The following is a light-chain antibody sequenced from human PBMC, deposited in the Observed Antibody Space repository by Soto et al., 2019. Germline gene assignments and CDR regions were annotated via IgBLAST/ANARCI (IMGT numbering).Light chain of an antibody. CDR2: DVT. CDR1: SSDVGAYNF. CDR3: SSHTSSRSLV. V-gene: IGLV2-14*03. Sequence: QSVLTQPASVSGSPGQSITISCTGTSSDVGAYNFVSWYQHHPGTAPKLLIYDVTNRPSGVSVRFSASKSGNTASLTISGLQTEDEADYYCSSHTSSRSLVFGTGTKVTVL. J-gene: IGLJ1*01.